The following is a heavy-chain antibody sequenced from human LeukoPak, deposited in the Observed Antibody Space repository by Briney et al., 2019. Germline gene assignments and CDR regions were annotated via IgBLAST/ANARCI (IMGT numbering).Heavy chain of an antibody. D-gene: IGHD2-2*01. CDR2: IYTSGST. Sequence: GGSLRLSCAASGFTVSSNYMSWVRQAPGKGLEWVSVIYTSGSTYYADSVKGRFTISGDNSKNTLYLQMNSLRAEDTAVYYCAKSYCSSTSCYSDYWGQGTLVTVSS. CDR1: GFTVSSNY. J-gene: IGHJ4*02. CDR3: AKSYCSSTSCYSDY. V-gene: IGHV3-53*01.